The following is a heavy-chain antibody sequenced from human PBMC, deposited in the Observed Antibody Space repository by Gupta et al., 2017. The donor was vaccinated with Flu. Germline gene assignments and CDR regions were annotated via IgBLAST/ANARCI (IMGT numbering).Heavy chain of an antibody. CDR3: ARVGGTSKGAPYYYGMDV. CDR1: GLTFRRYG. V-gene: IGHV3-33*01. D-gene: IGHD1-26*01. CDR2: IWSDGSDE. J-gene: IGHJ6*02. Sequence: QVQLVESGGGVVQPGRSLRLSCAASGLTFRRYGIHWVRQAPGKGLEWVAVIWSDGSDEYYADSVKGRFTISRDNSENTLDLQMNSLRDEDTAVYYCARVGGTSKGAPYYYGMDVWGQGTTVTVSS.